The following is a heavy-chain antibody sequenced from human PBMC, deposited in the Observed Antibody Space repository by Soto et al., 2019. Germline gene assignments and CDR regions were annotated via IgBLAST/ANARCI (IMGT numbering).Heavy chain of an antibody. CDR3: AKCLGYCSSTSCETGGYYYYGMDV. CDR2: IIGSGGST. D-gene: IGHD2-2*01. J-gene: IGHJ6*02. Sequence: GGSLRLSCAASGFTFSSYAMSWVRQAPGKGLEWVSAIIGSGGSTYYADSVKGRFTISRDNSKNTLYLQMNSLRAEDTAVYYCAKCLGYCSSTSCETGGYYYYGMDVWGQGTTVTVSS. CDR1: GFTFSSYA. V-gene: IGHV3-23*01.